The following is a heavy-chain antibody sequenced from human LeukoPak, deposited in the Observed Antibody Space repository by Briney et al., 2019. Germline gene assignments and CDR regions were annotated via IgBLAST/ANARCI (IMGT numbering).Heavy chain of an antibody. J-gene: IGHJ4*02. CDR1: GFTFSSQS. V-gene: IGHV3-48*02. CDR2: ISSSSSTI. D-gene: IGHD6-13*01. CDR3: ASRHSSTWTFDY. Sequence: PGGSLRLSCAASGFTFSSQSMSWVRQAPGKGLEWVSHISSSSSTIYYADSVKGRFTISRDNAMNSLYLQMDSLRDEDTAMYYCASRHSSTWTFDYWGQGTLVTVSS.